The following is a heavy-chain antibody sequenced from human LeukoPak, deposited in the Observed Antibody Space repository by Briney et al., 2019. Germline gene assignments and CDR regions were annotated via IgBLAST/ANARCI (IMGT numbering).Heavy chain of an antibody. CDR2: IRSKTDGGKT. D-gene: IGHD5-18*01. V-gene: IGHV3-15*01. Sequence: PGVSLRLSCAASAFTFSNVWMSWVRQAPGKGLEWVGRIRSKTDGGKTDYAAPVKGRFTISRDDSKNTLYLQMDSLKTEDTAVYYCTIPASGYSYGVLDSWGQGALVTVSS. J-gene: IGHJ4*02. CDR1: AFTFSNVW. CDR3: TIPASGYSYGVLDS.